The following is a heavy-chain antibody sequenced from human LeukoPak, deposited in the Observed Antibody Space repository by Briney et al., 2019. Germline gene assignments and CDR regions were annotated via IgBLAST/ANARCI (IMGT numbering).Heavy chain of an antibody. J-gene: IGHJ4*02. CDR3: ARVGKQTPSEKFFVRLPGDY. V-gene: IGHV1-69*04. Sequence: SVKVSCKASGGTFSSYAISWVRQAPGQGLEWMGRIIPILGIANYAQKFQGRVTITADKSTSTAYMELRSLRSDDTAVYYCARVGKQTPSEKFFVRLPGDYWGQGTLVTVSS. D-gene: IGHD3-3*01. CDR2: IIPILGIA. CDR1: GGTFSSYA.